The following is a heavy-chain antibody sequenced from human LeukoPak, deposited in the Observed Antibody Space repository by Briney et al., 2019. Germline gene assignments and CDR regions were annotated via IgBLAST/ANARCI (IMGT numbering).Heavy chain of an antibody. V-gene: IGHV4-39*01. CDR3: ARARVGSYFDY. D-gene: IGHD2-15*01. J-gene: IGHJ4*02. CDR2: IYHSGST. Sequence: SETLSLTCTVSGGSISSRSYYWGWIRQPPGKGLEWIGSIYHSGSTYYNPSLKSRVTISVDTSKNQFSLKLNSVTAADTAVYYCARARVGSYFDYWGQGTLVTVSS. CDR1: GGSISSRSYY.